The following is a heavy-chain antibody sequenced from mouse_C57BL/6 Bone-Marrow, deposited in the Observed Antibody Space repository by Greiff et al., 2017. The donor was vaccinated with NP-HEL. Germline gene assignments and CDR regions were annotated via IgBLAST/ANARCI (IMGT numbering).Heavy chain of an antibody. CDR1: GYTFTDYY. J-gene: IGHJ4*01. Sequence: VQLQQSGPVLVKPGASVKMSCKASGYTFTDYYMNWVKQSHGKSLEWIGVINPYNGGTSYNQKFKGKATLTVDKSSSTAYRELNSLTSEDSAVYYCARWRSGIWYAMDYWGQGTSVTVSS. CDR2: INPYNGGT. D-gene: IGHD1-1*01. V-gene: IGHV1-19*01. CDR3: ARWRSGIWYAMDY.